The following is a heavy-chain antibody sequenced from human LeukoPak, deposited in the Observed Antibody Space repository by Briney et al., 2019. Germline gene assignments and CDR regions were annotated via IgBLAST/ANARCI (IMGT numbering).Heavy chain of an antibody. J-gene: IGHJ4*02. V-gene: IGHV1-2*02. Sequence: GASVKVSCKASGYTFTGYYMHWVRQAPGQGLEWMGWINPNSGGTNYAQKFQGRVTMTRDTSISTAYMELSRLGSDDTAVYYCARDLKQYQLLGSDYWGQGTLVTVSS. D-gene: IGHD2-2*01. CDR3: ARDLKQYQLLGSDY. CDR2: INPNSGGT. CDR1: GYTFTGYY.